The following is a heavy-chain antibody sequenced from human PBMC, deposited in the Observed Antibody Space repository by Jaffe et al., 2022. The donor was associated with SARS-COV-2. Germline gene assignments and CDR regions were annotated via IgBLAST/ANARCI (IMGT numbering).Heavy chain of an antibody. Sequence: QVQLQESGPGLVKPSETLSLTCTVSGYSISTDYFWGWIRQPPGKGLEWIASMYHSGSTYYNPSLKSRVTMSVDPSKNQFSLNLSSVTAADTAMYFCARTYCGGGSCNWFDPWGQGTLVTVSS. CDR3: ARTYCGGGSCNWFDP. D-gene: IGHD2-15*01. CDR1: GYSISTDYF. J-gene: IGHJ5*02. V-gene: IGHV4-38-2*02. CDR2: MYHSGST.